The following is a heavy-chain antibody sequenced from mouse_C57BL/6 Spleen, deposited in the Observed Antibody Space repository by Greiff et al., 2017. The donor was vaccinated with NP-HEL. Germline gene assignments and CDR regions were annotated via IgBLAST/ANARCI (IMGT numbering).Heavy chain of an antibody. CDR1: GFSFNTYA. J-gene: IGHJ4*01. D-gene: IGHD1-1*01. V-gene: IGHV10-1*01. CDR3: VRRGYVSSYSYYYAMDY. Sequence: EVQLVESGGGLVQPKGSLKLSCAASGFSFNTYAMNWVRQAPGKGLEWVARIRSKSNNYATYYADSVKDRFTISRDDSESMLYLQMNNLKTEDTAMYYCVRRGYVSSYSYYYAMDYWGQGTSVTVSS. CDR2: IRSKSNNYAT.